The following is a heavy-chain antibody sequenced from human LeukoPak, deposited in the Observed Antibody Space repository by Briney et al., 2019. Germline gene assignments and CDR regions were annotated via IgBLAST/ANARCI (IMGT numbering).Heavy chain of an antibody. V-gene: IGHV3-23*01. Sequence: HPGGSLRLSCAASGFNFITAAMTWFRQAPGKGLEWVSLIGSSGGSTYYADSVKGRFTISRDNFNHTLSLQMNSLRVEDTAIYYCVKEIQLSSWGLGTMVTVSS. CDR1: GFNFITAA. CDR2: IGSSGGST. J-gene: IGHJ3*01. CDR3: VKEIQLSS. D-gene: IGHD5-24*01.